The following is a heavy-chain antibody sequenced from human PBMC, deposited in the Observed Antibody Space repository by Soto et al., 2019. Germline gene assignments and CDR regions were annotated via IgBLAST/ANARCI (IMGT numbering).Heavy chain of an antibody. CDR3: ARGDVVPAADYYYYYGMDV. V-gene: IGHV4-39*07. D-gene: IGHD2-2*01. J-gene: IGHJ6*02. CDR1: GGSISSGGYY. Sequence: PSETLSLTCTVSGGSISSGGYYWSWIRQPPGKGLEWIGEINHSGSTNYNPSLKSRVTISVDTSKNQFSLKLSSVTAADTAVYYCARGDVVPAADYYYYYGMDVWGQGTTVT. CDR2: INHSGST.